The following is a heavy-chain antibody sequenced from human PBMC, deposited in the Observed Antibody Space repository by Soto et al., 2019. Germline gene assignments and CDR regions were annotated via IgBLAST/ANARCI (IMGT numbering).Heavy chain of an antibody. D-gene: IGHD3-22*01. CDR3: AKDRQRSGYYYVGCNWFDP. CDR2: ISGSGGST. J-gene: IGHJ5*02. CDR1: GFTFSSYA. Sequence: GGSLRLSCAASGFTFSSYAMSWVRQAPGKGLEWVSAISGSGGSTYYADSVKGRFTISRDNSKNTLYLQMNSLRAEDTAVYYCAKDRQRSGYYYVGCNWFDPWGQGTLVTVSS. V-gene: IGHV3-23*01.